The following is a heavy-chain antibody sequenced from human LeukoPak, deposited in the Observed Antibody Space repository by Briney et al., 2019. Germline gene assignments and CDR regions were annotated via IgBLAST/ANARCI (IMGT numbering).Heavy chain of an antibody. CDR1: GFTFSSYG. D-gene: IGHD5-18*01. V-gene: IGHV3-30*02. CDR2: IRYDGSNK. J-gene: IGHJ6*03. CDR3: AKEGRRGYSYGGTAYYYYMDV. Sequence: GGSLRLSCAASGFTFSSYGMHWVRQAPGKGLEWVAFIRYDGSNKYYADSVKGRFTISRDNSKNTLYLQMNSLRAEDTAVYYCAKEGRRGYSYGGTAYYYYMDVWGKGTTVTVSS.